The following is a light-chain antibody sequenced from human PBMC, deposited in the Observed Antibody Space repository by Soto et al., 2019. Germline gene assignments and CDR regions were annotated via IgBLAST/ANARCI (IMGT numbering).Light chain of an antibody. J-gene: IGLJ2*01. CDR2: QDT. V-gene: IGLV3-1*01. Sequence: SYELTQPPSVSVSPGQTASITCSGDKLGERFAGWYQQKAGQSPVMVIYQDTKRPSGIPERFSGSNSGNTATLTISGTQAMDEADYYCQAWDSSTGVVFGGGTKLTFL. CDR3: QAWDSSTGVV. CDR1: KLGERF.